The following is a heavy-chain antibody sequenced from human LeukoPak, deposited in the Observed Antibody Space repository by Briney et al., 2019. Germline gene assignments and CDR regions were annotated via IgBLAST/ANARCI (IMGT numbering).Heavy chain of an antibody. Sequence: GGSLRLSCAASRFTFSNYWMNWVRQAPGKGLEWMANIKQDGSEKYYVDSVKGRFTISRDNAKNSLYLQMNSLRVEHTAVYYCVRAMDVWGQGTTVTVSS. CDR1: RFTFSNYW. CDR2: IKQDGSEK. CDR3: VRAMDV. V-gene: IGHV3-7*01. J-gene: IGHJ6*02.